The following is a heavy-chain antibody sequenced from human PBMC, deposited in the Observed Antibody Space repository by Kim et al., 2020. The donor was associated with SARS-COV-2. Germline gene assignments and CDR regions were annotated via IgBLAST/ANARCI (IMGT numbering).Heavy chain of an antibody. Sequence: SETLSLTCTVSGASISSSGYYWGRIRQPQGQGLEWIGSVYYTGSTYYNLSLKSRVSISVDTSKNYFSLRLSSVTAADTAVYYCARHFRGTSLRFLGLFQFDYWGQGTLVTVSS. CDR3: ARHFRGTSLRFLGLFQFDY. D-gene: IGHD2-21*01. J-gene: IGHJ4*02. CDR2: VYYTGST. V-gene: IGHV4-39*01. CDR1: GASISSSGYY.